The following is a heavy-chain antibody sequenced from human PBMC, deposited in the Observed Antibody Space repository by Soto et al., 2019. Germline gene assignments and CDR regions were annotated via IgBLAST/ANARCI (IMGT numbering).Heavy chain of an antibody. CDR3: ARDWIVVVPAAPRPLYYYYYGMDV. V-gene: IGHV3-30-3*01. J-gene: IGHJ6*02. D-gene: IGHD2-2*01. CDR2: ISFDGSNQ. CDR1: GFTFRRNA. Sequence: GGSLRLSCAASGFTFRRNAMHWVRQAPGKGLEWVGIISFDGSNQFYADSVKGRFTISRDNSKNTLYLQMNSLRAEDTAVYYCARDWIVVVPAAPRPLYYYYYGMDVWGQGTTVTVSS.